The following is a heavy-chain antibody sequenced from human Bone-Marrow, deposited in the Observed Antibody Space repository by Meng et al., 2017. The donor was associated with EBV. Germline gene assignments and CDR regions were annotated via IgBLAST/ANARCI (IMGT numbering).Heavy chain of an antibody. CDR2: IFYGGST. Sequence: ASGPTLRKPAGALPPPGGGPGGAIRMRNWWSWVRQPPGKGLEWIGEIFYGGSTNYNPSLESRVTISVDKSKNQFSLKLSSVTAADTAVYYCAASFRELVRSRDYWGQGTLVTVSS. J-gene: IGHJ4*02. D-gene: IGHD2-2*01. V-gene: IGHV4-4*02. CDR1: GGAIRMRNW. CDR3: AASFRELVRSRDY.